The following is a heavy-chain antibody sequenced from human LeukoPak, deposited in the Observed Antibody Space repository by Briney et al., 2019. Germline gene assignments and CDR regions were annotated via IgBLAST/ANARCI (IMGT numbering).Heavy chain of an antibody. CDR3: ATDYGGKGIGY. Sequence: SETLSLTCTVSGGSISSYYWSWIRQPPGKGLEWIGYIYYSGSTNYNPSLKSRVTISVDTSKNQFSLKLSSVTAADTAVYYCATDYGGKGIGYWGQGTLVTVSS. V-gene: IGHV4-59*01. CDR1: GGSISSYY. D-gene: IGHD4-23*01. J-gene: IGHJ4*02. CDR2: IYYSGST.